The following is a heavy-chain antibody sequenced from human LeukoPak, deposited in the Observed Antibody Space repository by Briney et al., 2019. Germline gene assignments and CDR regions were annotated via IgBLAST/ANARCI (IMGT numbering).Heavy chain of an antibody. CDR1: GLTFSYYG. CDR3: ARDLSYYGMDV. CDR2: ISYDGSNK. V-gene: IGHV3-30*19. Sequence: PGGSLRLSCAASGLTFSYYGMHWVRQAPGKGLEWVAVISYDGSNKYYADSVKGRFTISRDNSKNTLYLQMNSLRTEDTAVYYCARDLSYYGMDVWGQGTTVTVSS. J-gene: IGHJ6*02.